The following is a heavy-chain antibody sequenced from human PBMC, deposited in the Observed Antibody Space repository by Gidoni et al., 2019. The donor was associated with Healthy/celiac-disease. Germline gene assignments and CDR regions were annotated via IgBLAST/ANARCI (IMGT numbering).Heavy chain of an antibody. V-gene: IGHV1-8*01. D-gene: IGHD2-15*01. J-gene: IGHJ5*02. CDR2: MNPNSGNT. CDR1: GYTFTSFH. CDR3: ARGKGGYCSGGSCLGWFDP. Sequence: QVQLVQSGAEVKKTGDSVKVSCKASGYTFTSFHINCWRQATGQGLEWMGWMNPNSGNTGYAQKFQGRVTMTRNTSISTAYMELSSLRSEDTAVYYCARGKGGYCSGGSCLGWFDPWGQGTLVTVSS.